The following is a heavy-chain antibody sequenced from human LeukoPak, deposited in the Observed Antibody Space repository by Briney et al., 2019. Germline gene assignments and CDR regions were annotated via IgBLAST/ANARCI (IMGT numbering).Heavy chain of an antibody. CDR2: ISAYNGNT. CDR1: GYTFTSYG. J-gene: IGHJ6*02. V-gene: IGHV1-18*01. CDR3: ARERVGATLYYYGMDV. Sequence: ASVKVSCKASGYTFTSYGISWVRQAPGQGLEWMGRISAYNGNTNYAQKLQGRVTMTTDTSTSTAYMELRSLRSDDTAVYYCARERVGATLYYYGMDVWGQGTTVTVSS. D-gene: IGHD1-26*01.